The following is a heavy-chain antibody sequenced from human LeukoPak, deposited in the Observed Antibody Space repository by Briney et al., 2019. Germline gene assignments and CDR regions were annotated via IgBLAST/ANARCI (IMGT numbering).Heavy chain of an antibody. J-gene: IGHJ6*02. D-gene: IGHD6-6*01. V-gene: IGHV4-34*01. Sequence: SETLSLTCAVYGGSFSGYYWSWIRQPPGKGLEWIGEINHSGSTNYNPSLKSRVTISVDTSKNQFSLKLISVTAADTAVYYCASPNPGGQLVYYYGMDVWGQGTTVTVSS. CDR1: GGSFSGYY. CDR3: ASPNPGGQLVYYYGMDV. CDR2: INHSGST.